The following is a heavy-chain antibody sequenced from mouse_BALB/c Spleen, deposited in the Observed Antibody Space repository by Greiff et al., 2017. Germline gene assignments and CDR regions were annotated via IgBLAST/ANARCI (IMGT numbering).Heavy chain of an antibody. CDR3: ARYYDGYYDAMDY. V-gene: IGHV5-9-4*01. CDR1: GFTFSSYA. J-gene: IGHJ4*01. CDR2: ISSGGSYT. D-gene: IGHD2-3*01. Sequence: DVMLVESGGGLVKPGGSLKLSCAASGFTFSSYAMSWVRQSPEKRLEWVAEISSGGSYTYYPDTVTGRFTISRDNAKNTLYLEMSSLRSEDTAMYYCARYYDGYYDAMDYWGQGTSVTVSS.